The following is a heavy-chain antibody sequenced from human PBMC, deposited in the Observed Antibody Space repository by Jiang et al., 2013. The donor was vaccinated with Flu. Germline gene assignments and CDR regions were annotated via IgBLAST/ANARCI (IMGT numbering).Heavy chain of an antibody. V-gene: IGHV1-46*01. D-gene: IGHD2-15*01. CDR1: GYAFTSYY. CDR2: INPSAGST. Sequence: GAEVKKPGASVKVSCKASGYAFTSYYMHWVRQAPGQGLEWMGIINPSAGSTDYAQNFQGRVTMTRDTPTSTVYMDLSSLRSQDTTVYYCARGDCSGSSCSFHYFDYWGQGTQVTVSS. J-gene: IGHJ4*02. CDR3: ARGDCSGSSCSFHYFDY.